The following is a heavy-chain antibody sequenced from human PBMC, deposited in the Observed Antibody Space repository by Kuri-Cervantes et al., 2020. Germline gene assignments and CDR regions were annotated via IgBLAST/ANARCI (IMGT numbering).Heavy chain of an antibody. Sequence: SETLSLTCTVSGGSISSYYWSWIRQPPGKGLEWIGEINHSGSTNYNPSLKSRVTISVDTSKNQFSLKLSSVTAADTAVYYCARERRDIVVVVAAGRNWFDPWGQGTLVTVSS. CDR3: ARERRDIVVVVAAGRNWFDP. D-gene: IGHD2-15*01. CDR2: INHSGST. CDR1: GGSISSYY. V-gene: IGHV4-34*01. J-gene: IGHJ5*02.